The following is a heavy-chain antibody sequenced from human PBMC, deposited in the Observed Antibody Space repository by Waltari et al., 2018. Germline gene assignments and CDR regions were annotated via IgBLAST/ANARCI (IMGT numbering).Heavy chain of an antibody. Sequence: VQLMESGGGLVQPGGSLRLSCATSGFTSSDFWMHWVRQTPGRGPVGCARIDGDGGRTNYADSVKARFIIYKDNAKKTIYLQMNNLRVEDTGIYYCARLQGIYREWGAWELQTGDAYDAWGQGTMVTVS. CDR3: ARLQGIYREWGAWELQTGDAYDA. CDR2: IDGDGGRT. J-gene: IGHJ3*01. D-gene: IGHD1-26*01. V-gene: IGHV3-74*01. CDR1: GFTSSDFW.